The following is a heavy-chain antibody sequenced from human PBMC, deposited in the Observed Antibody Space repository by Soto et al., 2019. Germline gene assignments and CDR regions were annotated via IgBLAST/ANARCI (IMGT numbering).Heavy chain of an antibody. CDR1: GGTRSGGDYC. V-gene: IGHV4-30-4*01. J-gene: IGHJ4*02. CDR2: IYYSGST. Sequence: SSATLSHTCTFFGGTRSGGDYCLSWIRQPPGKGLEWIGYIYYSGSTYYNPSLKSRVTISVDTSKNQFSLKLSSVTAADTAVYYCARANYYGSSNYWGQGTLVTFSS. CDR3: ARANYYGSSNY. D-gene: IGHD3-10*01.